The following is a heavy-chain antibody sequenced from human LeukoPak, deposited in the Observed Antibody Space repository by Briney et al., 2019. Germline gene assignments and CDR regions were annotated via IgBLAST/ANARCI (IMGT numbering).Heavy chain of an antibody. Sequence: PSETLSLTCTVSGGSISSDYWSWIRQPTGKGLEWIGYIYYSGSTNYNPSLKSRVTISLDRSKNQFSLKLTSVTAADTAVYYCARDDSSSSYWGQGTLVTVYS. CDR3: ARDDSSSSY. J-gene: IGHJ4*02. D-gene: IGHD6-6*01. CDR1: GGSISSDY. CDR2: IYYSGST. V-gene: IGHV4-59*01.